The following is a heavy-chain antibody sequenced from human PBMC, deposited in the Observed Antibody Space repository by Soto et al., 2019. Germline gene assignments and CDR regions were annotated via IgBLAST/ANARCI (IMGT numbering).Heavy chain of an antibody. CDR3: ARGIATGQLDP. CDR1: GYTFTTYT. CDR2: INPVNGNT. Sequence: QVQLVQSGAEVKKPGASVMLSCKASGYTFTTYTMNWVRQAPGQRLEWMGWINPVNGNTKSSQKFQDRVIITRATSASTAYMERRSLRSEDTAVYYCARGIATGQLDPWGQGTLSSSPQ. V-gene: IGHV1-3*01. D-gene: IGHD6-13*01. J-gene: IGHJ5*02.